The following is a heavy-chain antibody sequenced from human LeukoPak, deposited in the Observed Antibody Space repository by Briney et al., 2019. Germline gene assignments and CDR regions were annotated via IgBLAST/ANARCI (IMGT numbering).Heavy chain of an antibody. J-gene: IGHJ5*02. CDR1: GGTFSSYA. CDR3: ARARSPSSGYLLRDHNWFDP. Sequence: SVKVSCKASGGTFSSYAISWVRQAPGQGLEWMGGIIPIFGTANYAQKFQGRVTITTDESTSTAYMELSSLRSEDTAVYYCARARSPSSGYLLRDHNWFDPWGQGTLVTVSS. D-gene: IGHD3-22*01. V-gene: IGHV1-69*05. CDR2: IIPIFGTA.